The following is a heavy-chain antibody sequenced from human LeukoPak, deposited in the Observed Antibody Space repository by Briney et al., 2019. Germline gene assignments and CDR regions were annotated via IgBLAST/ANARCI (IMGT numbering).Heavy chain of an antibody. CDR3: ARVGYCSSTSCYTGYYYMDV. CDR2: IYYSGST. Sequence: PSETLSLTCTASGDSISSYYWSWIRQPPGKGLEWIGYIYYSGSTNYNPSLKSRVTISVDTSKNQFSLKLSSVTAADTAVYYCARVGYCSSTSCYTGYYYMDVWGKGTTVTVSS. CDR1: GDSISSYY. J-gene: IGHJ6*03. D-gene: IGHD2-2*02. V-gene: IGHV4-59*01.